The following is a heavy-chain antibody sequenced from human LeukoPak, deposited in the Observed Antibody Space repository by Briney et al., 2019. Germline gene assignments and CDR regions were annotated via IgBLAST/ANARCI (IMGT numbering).Heavy chain of an antibody. CDR2: IIPILGIA. CDR3: ARDRPSYYYDSSGPPDY. CDR1: GGTFSSYA. V-gene: IGHV1-69*04. J-gene: IGHJ4*02. D-gene: IGHD3-22*01. Sequence: GASVKVSCKASGGTFSSYAIRWVRQAPGQGLEWMGRIIPILGIANYAQKFQGRVTITADKSTSTAYMELSSLRSEDTAVYYCARDRPSYYYDSSGPPDYWGQGTLVTVSS.